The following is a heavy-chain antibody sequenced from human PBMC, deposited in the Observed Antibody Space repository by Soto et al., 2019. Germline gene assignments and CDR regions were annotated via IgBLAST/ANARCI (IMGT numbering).Heavy chain of an antibody. CDR2: IYYSGST. J-gene: IGHJ6*02. D-gene: IGHD2-2*01. CDR1: GGSISSGGYY. Sequence: SETLSLTCTVSGGSISSGGYYWGWIRQHPGKGLEWIGYIYYSGSTYYNPSLKSRVTLSVDTSKNQFSLKLSSVTAADTAVYYYARDQRYCSSASCSPYGMHVRGPATTLTVSS. V-gene: IGHV4-31*03. CDR3: ARDQRYCSSASCSPYGMHV.